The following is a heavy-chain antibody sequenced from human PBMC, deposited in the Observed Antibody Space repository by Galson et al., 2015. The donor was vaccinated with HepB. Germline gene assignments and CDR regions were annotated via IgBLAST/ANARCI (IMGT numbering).Heavy chain of an antibody. V-gene: IGHV4-59*01. CDR2: IYYSGST. Sequence: SETLSLTCTVSGGSISSYYWSWIRQPPGKGLEWIGYIYYSGSTHYNPSLKSRVTISLDTSNNQFSLKLTSVTAADTAIYYCARDRPGSGNYNNSFDYWGQGTLVTVSS. CDR1: GGSISSYY. J-gene: IGHJ4*02. D-gene: IGHD1-26*01. CDR3: ARDRPGSGNYNNSFDY.